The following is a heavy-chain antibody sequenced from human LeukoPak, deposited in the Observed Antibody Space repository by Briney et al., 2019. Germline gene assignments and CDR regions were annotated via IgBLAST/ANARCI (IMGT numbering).Heavy chain of an antibody. J-gene: IGHJ4*02. CDR1: GFAFSTYS. Sequence: PGGSLSLSCAASGFAFSTYSIDWVRQAPGKGLEWLSYISSSSSTIYYADSVKGRFTVSRDNAEKLVYLQMNSLRAEDTAVYFCAKRGVVIRVILVGFHKEAYYFDSWGQGALVTVSS. CDR2: ISSSSSTI. D-gene: IGHD3-22*01. V-gene: IGHV3-48*04. CDR3: AKRGVVIRVILVGFHKEAYYFDS.